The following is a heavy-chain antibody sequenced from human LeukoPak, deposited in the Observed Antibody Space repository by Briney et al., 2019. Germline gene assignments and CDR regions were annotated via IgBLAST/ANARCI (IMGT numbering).Heavy chain of an antibody. V-gene: IGHV4-31*03. Sequence: PSETLSLTCTVSGGSISSGGYYWSWIRQHPGKGLEWIGYIYYSGSTYYNPSLKSRVTISVDTSKNQFSLKLSSVTAADTAVYYCARDSSSWYSHYFDYWGQGTLVTVSS. J-gene: IGHJ4*02. CDR3: ARDSSSWYSHYFDY. CDR2: IYYSGST. D-gene: IGHD6-13*01. CDR1: GGSISSGGYY.